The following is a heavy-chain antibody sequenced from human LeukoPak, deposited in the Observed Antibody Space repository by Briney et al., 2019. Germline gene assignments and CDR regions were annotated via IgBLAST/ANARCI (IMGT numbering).Heavy chain of an antibody. CDR2: FYYSGST. Sequence: SETLSLTCTLSGDSISSHYWICLRQPPGKGLEWIGYFYYSGSTNYNPSLKSRVTISVDTSKNQFSLNLGSVTAADTAVYYCARVRGSYWDNRGQGTLVTVSS. D-gene: IGHD1-26*01. CDR3: ARVRGSYWDN. J-gene: IGHJ4*02. CDR1: GDSISSHY. V-gene: IGHV4-59*11.